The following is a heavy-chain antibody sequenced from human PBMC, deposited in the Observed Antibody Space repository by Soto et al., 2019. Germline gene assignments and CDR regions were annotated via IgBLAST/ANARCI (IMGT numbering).Heavy chain of an antibody. J-gene: IGHJ4*02. V-gene: IGHV4-34*01. Sequence: PSETLSLTCAVSGGSFSGYYWTWIRQPPGTGLEWIGEINHSGSTNYNPSLKSRVTISVDTSKNQFSLKLTSVTAADTAVYYCARDQITGLFDYRDQGTLLTGSS. CDR3: ARDQITGLFDY. CDR1: GGSFSGYY. D-gene: IGHD2-8*02. CDR2: INHSGST.